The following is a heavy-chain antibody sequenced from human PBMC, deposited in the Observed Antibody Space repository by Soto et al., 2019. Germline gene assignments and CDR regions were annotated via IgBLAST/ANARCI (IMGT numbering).Heavy chain of an antibody. CDR1: GFTFSSYA. Sequence: PGGSLRLSCAASGFTFSSYAMSWVRQAPGKGLEWVSAISGSGGSTYYVDSVKGRFTISRDNSKNTLYLQMNSLRAEDTAVYYCAKAQILYTHPRYYFDYWGQGTLVTVSS. D-gene: IGHD2-15*01. CDR3: AKAQILYTHPRYYFDY. J-gene: IGHJ4*02. V-gene: IGHV3-23*01. CDR2: ISGSGGST.